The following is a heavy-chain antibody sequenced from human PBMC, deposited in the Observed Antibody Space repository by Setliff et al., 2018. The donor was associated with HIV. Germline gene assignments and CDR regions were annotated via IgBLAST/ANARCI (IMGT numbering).Heavy chain of an antibody. CDR3: ARLQATVVTHWYFDL. Sequence: PSETLSLTCAVSGGSFTGFYWSWVRQSPEKGLECIGYIYSSGSAFYHPSLRSRAAISLDASRAQFSLELKSVTAADTALYYCARLQATVVTHWYFDLWGRGTLVTVSS. CDR1: GGSFTGFY. CDR2: IYSSGSA. D-gene: IGHD4-17*01. J-gene: IGHJ2*01. V-gene: IGHV4-59*01.